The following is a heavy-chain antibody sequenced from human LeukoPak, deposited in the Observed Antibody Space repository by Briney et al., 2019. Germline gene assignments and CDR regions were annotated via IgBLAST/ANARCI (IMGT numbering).Heavy chain of an antibody. CDR1: GFIFSSYS. Sequence: GGSLRLSCAASGFIFSSYSMNWVRQAPGKGLEWVSYISRSSSTIYYADSVKGRFTISRDNDKNSLYLQMNSLRAEDTAVYYCVKDSSMLRGPIVIYYFDFWGQGTLVTVSS. J-gene: IGHJ4*02. D-gene: IGHD3-10*01. CDR3: VKDSSMLRGPIVIYYFDF. V-gene: IGHV3-48*01. CDR2: ISRSSSTI.